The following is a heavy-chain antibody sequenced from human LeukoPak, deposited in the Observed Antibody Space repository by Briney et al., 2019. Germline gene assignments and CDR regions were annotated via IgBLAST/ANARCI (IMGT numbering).Heavy chain of an antibody. CDR3: ASSGSYRFDY. CDR1: GFTFSRYT. Sequence: GGSLRLSCAASGFTFSRYTMNWVRQAPGKGLEWVSHISTSGSAMYYADSVKGRFTISRDNAKDSLYLQMNSLRDEDTAVYYCASSGSYRFDYWGQGTLITVSS. D-gene: IGHD1-26*01. CDR2: ISTSGSAM. J-gene: IGHJ4*02. V-gene: IGHV3-48*02.